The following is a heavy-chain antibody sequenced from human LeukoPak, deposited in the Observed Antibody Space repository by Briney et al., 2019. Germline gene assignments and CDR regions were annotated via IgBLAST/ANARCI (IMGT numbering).Heavy chain of an antibody. D-gene: IGHD4-11*01. CDR2: INHSGST. Sequence: SETPSLTCAVYGGSFSGYYWSWIRQPPGKGLEWIGEINHSGSTNYNPSLKSRVTISVDTSKNQFSLKLSSVTAADTAVYYCARGGRMTTVTTSTFDYWGQGTLVTVSS. V-gene: IGHV4-34*01. J-gene: IGHJ4*02. CDR3: ARGGRMTTVTTSTFDY. CDR1: GGSFSGYY.